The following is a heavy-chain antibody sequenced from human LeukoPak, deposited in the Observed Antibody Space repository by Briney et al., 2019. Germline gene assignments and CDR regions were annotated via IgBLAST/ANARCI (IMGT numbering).Heavy chain of an antibody. J-gene: IGHJ4*02. CDR1: GFTVSTNY. D-gene: IGHD3-22*01. CDR2: IYSGGRT. CDR3: ARESNSGYYLSY. Sequence: GGSLRLSCAASGFTVSTNYMSWVRQAPGKGLEWVSVIYSGGRTYYVDSVKGRFTISRDNSKDTLYLQMNSLRAEDTAVYYCARESNSGYYLSYWGQGTLVTVSS. V-gene: IGHV3-66*01.